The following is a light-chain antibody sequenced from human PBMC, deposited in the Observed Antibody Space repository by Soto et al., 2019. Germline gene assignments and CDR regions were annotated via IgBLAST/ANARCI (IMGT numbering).Light chain of an antibody. CDR1: QSISGL. CDR3: QQTYSTPWT. V-gene: IGKV1-39*01. Sequence: DIQMTQSPSSLSASVGDRVTITCRASQSISGLLNWYQQKPGKATKRMIYVRSSLQSRVPSRFICSGSGTYYTLTINSLQPEDCATYYCQQTYSTPWTFGQGTKVQSK. CDR2: VRS. J-gene: IGKJ1*01.